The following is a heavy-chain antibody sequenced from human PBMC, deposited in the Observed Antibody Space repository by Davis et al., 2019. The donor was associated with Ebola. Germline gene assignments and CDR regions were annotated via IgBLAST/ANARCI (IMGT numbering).Heavy chain of an antibody. CDR1: GFTFSNYS. V-gene: IGHV3-7*03. Sequence: WGSLRLSCAASGFTFSNYSMTWVRQAPGNGLEWVANIKQDGSEHYYLDSLEGRFTIARDNGKNSVFLQKNILRSENTAVYYCARPVRESGIRLLGYWGKRTLVTVSS. D-gene: IGHD2/OR15-2a*01. CDR2: IKQDGSEH. J-gene: IGHJ4*02. CDR3: ARPVRESGIRLLGY.